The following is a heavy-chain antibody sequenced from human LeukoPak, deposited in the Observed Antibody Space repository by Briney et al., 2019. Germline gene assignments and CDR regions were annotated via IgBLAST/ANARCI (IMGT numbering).Heavy chain of an antibody. J-gene: IGHJ4*02. CDR1: GFTFNNYW. Sequence: GGSLRLSCTASGFTFNNYWMHWVRQAPGRGLVWVSRINSDGRSTTYADSVKGRSTISRDNAKNTLHLQMNSLRAEDTAVYYCARESGGSIVAGTPHINYWGQGTLVTVSS. CDR3: ARESGGSIVAGTPHINY. D-gene: IGHD6-19*01. V-gene: IGHV3-74*01. CDR2: INSDGRST.